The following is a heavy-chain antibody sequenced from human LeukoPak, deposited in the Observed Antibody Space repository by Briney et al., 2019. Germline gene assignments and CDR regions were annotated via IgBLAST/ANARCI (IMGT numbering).Heavy chain of an antibody. CDR3: ARTGGTYYYDSSGYVHLDY. J-gene: IGHJ4*02. CDR1: GGSFSGCY. D-gene: IGHD3-22*01. V-gene: IGHV4-34*01. CDR2: INHSGST. Sequence: SETLSLTCAVYGGSFSGCYWSWIRQPPGKGLEWIGEINHSGSTNYNPSLKSRVTISVDTSKNQFSLKLSSVTAADTAVYYCARTGGTYYYDSSGYVHLDYWGQGTLVTVSP.